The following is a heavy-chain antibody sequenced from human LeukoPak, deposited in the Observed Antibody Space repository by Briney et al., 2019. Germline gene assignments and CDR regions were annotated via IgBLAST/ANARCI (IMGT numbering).Heavy chain of an antibody. D-gene: IGHD1-26*01. Sequence: SVKVSCKASGGTFSSYAISWVRQAPGQGLEWMGGIIPIFGTTNHAQKFQGRVTITADESTSTAYMALSSLRSDDTAVYYCVRDMKRSRARWENLGFDPWGQGTLVTVSS. J-gene: IGHJ5*02. CDR1: GGTFSSYA. CDR3: VRDMKRSRARWENLGFDP. CDR2: IIPIFGTT. V-gene: IGHV1-69*13.